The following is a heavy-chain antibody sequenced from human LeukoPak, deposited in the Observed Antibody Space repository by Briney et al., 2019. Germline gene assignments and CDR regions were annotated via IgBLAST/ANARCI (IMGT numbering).Heavy chain of an antibody. CDR3: VREFSGSYYFDS. J-gene: IGHJ4*02. V-gene: IGHV3-53*01. CDR2: IYTGGNT. CDR1: GFTVSTNH. Sequence: HPGGSLRLSCAASGFTVSTNHMSWVRQPPGKGLEWVSTIYTGGNTYFADSVKGRFTISRDNPKNTVYLQMNSLRAEDTAVYYCVREFSGSYYFDSWGQGALVTVSS. D-gene: IGHD1-26*01.